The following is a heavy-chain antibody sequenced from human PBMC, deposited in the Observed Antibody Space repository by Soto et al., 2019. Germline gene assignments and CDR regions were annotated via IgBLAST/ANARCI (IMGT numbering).Heavy chain of an antibody. V-gene: IGHV4-39*01. CDR3: ARGPSGDKIDY. CDR2: IFYSGST. D-gene: IGHD7-27*01. CDR1: GGSISSSSYY. Sequence: PSETLSLTCTVSGGSISSSSYYWGWIRQPPGKGLEWIGSIFYSGSTYYNPSLKSRVTISVDTSKTQFSLKLSSVSAADTAVYYCARGPSGDKIDYWGQGIQVTVSS. J-gene: IGHJ4*02.